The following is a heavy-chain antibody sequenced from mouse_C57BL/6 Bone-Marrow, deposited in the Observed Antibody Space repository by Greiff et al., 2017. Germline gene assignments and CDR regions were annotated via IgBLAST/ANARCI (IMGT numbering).Heavy chain of an antibody. CDR1: GYSITSGYY. D-gene: IGHD1-1*01. V-gene: IGHV3-6*01. CDR2: ISYDGSN. CDR3: AHYYGSSYAMDY. J-gene: IGHJ4*01. Sequence: EVKLQESGPGLVKPSQSLSLTCSVTGYSITSGYYWNWIRQFPGNKLEWKGYISYDGSNNYNPSLKNRISITRDTSKNQFFLKLNSVTTEDTATYYCAHYYGSSYAMDYWGQGTSVTVSS.